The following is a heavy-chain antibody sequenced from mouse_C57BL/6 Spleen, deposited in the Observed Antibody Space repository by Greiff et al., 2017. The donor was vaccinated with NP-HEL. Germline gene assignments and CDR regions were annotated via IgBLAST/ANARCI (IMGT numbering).Heavy chain of an antibody. CDR1: GYSFTDYN. CDR3: ARVYYYGSSNWYFDV. J-gene: IGHJ1*03. CDR2: INPNYGTT. D-gene: IGHD1-1*01. V-gene: IGHV1-39*01. Sequence: EVQLHQSGAELVKPGASVKMSCKASGYSFTDYNMNWVKQSNGKSLEWIGVINPNYGTTSYNQKFKGKATLTVDQSSSTAYMQLNSLTSEDSAVYYCARVYYYGSSNWYFDVWGTGTTVTVSS.